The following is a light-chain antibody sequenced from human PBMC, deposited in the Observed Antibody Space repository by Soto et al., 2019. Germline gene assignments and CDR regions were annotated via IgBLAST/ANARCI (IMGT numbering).Light chain of an antibody. CDR2: SNN. V-gene: IGLV1-44*01. CDR3: AAWDDSLNVV. Sequence: QSVLSQPPSASGTPGQRVTISCSGSSSNIGSSTVNWYQQLPGTAPKLLIYSNNERPSGVPDRFSGSKSGTSASLAISGLQSEDEADSYCAAWDDSLNVVFGGGTKVTVL. CDR1: SSNIGSST. J-gene: IGLJ2*01.